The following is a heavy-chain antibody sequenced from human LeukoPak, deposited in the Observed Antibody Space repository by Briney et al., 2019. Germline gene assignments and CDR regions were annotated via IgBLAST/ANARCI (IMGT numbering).Heavy chain of an antibody. CDR1: SGSISRSNW. J-gene: IGHJ4*02. CDR2: VHRSGSA. D-gene: IGHD4-17*01. Sequence: SETLSLTCAVSSGSISRSNWWSWVRQPPGKGLEWIGEVHRSGSANYSPSLESRVTMSVDQSKDELSLKLTSVTAADTAVYYCARHGDYYFDYWGQGTLVSVSS. V-gene: IGHV4-4*02. CDR3: ARHGDYYFDY.